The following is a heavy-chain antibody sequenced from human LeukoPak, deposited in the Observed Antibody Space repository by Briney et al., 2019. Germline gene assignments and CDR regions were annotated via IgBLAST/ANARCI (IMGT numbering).Heavy chain of an antibody. Sequence: ASVKVSCKASGYIFTSYYIHWVRQAPGQGLEWMGWINPSSGVTSYAQKFQGRVTMAGDTSISTAYMDLKRLRSDDTAMYYCARDPGANDFDYWGQGTLVTVSS. CDR3: ARDPGANDFDY. V-gene: IGHV1-2*02. CDR2: INPSSGVT. D-gene: IGHD4/OR15-4a*01. J-gene: IGHJ4*02. CDR1: GYIFTSYY.